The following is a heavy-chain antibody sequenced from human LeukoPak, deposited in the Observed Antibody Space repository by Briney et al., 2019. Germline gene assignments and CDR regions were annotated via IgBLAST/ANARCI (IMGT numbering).Heavy chain of an antibody. CDR2: IKSKTDGGTT. D-gene: IGHD5-24*01. CDR3: TTDSRDGYNYGRHFDY. CDR1: GFTFGNAW. Sequence: GGSLRLSCAASGFTFGNAWMSWVRQAPGKGLEWVGRIKSKTDGGTTDYAAPVKGRFTISRDDSKNTLYLQMNSLKTEDTAVYYCTTDSRDGYNYGRHFDYWGQGTLVTVSS. V-gene: IGHV3-15*01. J-gene: IGHJ4*02.